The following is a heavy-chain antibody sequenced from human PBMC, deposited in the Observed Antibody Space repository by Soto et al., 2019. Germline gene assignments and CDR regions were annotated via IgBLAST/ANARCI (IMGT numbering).Heavy chain of an antibody. J-gene: IGHJ6*02. CDR3: AREDIVVVPAAMDKIDYYDYGMDV. V-gene: IGHV1-46*01. CDR2: INPSGGST. D-gene: IGHD2-2*01. CDR1: GYTFTSYY. Sequence: ASVKVSCKASGYTFTSYYMHWVRQAPGQGLEWMGIINPSGGSTSYAQKFQGRVTMTRDTSTSTVYMELSSLRSEDTAVYYCAREDIVVVPAAMDKIDYYDYGMDVWG.